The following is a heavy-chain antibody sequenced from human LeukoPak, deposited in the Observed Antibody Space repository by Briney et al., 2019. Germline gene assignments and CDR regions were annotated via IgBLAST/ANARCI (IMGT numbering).Heavy chain of an antibody. Sequence: SETLSLTCTVSGGSISSSSYYWGWIRQPPGKGLEWIGSIYYSGSTYYNPSLKSRVTFSVDTSKNQFSLKLSSVTAADTAVYYCATWTRYYDFWSGYHPGWFDPWGQGTLVTVSS. V-gene: IGHV4-39*07. D-gene: IGHD3-3*01. CDR2: IYYSGST. J-gene: IGHJ5*02. CDR1: GGSISSSSYY. CDR3: ATWTRYYDFWSGYHPGWFDP.